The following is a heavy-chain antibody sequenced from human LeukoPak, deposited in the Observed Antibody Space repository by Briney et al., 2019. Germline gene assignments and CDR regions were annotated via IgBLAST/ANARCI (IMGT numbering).Heavy chain of an antibody. CDR1: GFTVSTNY. CDR3: ASRDKGYYYGMDV. J-gene: IGHJ6*02. CDR2: IYSGGST. V-gene: IGHV3-66*01. Sequence: GGSLRLSCAASGFTVSTNYMSWVRHTPGKGLEWVSLIYSGGSTYYADSVKGRFTISRDNSKNTLYLQLNSLRAEDTAVYYCASRDKGYYYGMDVWGQGTTVTVSS. D-gene: IGHD5-24*01.